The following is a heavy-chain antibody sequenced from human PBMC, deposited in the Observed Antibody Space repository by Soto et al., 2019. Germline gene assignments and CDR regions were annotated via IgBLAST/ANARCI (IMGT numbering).Heavy chain of an antibody. D-gene: IGHD3-3*01. CDR3: ARGIYDFWSSYDTWFDP. J-gene: IGHJ5*02. Sequence: SETLSLTCAFYGGSFTGYYWTWIRQPPGKGLEWIGEINHSRSTKYSPSLKSRVTMSVDTSKDQFSLRLSSVTAADSAVYYCARGIYDFWSSYDTWFDPWGQGTLVTVSS. CDR2: INHSRST. CDR1: GGSFTGYY. V-gene: IGHV4-34*01.